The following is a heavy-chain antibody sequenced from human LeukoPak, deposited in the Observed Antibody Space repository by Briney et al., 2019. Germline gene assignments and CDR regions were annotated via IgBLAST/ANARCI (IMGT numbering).Heavy chain of an antibody. CDR2: IKRDRSEK. J-gene: IGHJ6*03. CDR3: ARDFWSGYYYYMDV. Sequence: GGSLRLSCAASGFTFSSYWMSWVRQAPGKGLEWVVNIKRDRSEKYYVDSVKGRFTISRGNAKNSLYLQMDSLRVEDTAVYYCARDFWSGYYYYMDVWGKGTTVTVSS. CDR1: GFTFSSYW. V-gene: IGHV3-7*01. D-gene: IGHD3-3*01.